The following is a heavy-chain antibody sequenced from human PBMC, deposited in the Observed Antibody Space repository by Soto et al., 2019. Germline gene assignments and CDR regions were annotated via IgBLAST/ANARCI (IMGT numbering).Heavy chain of an antibody. D-gene: IGHD3-22*01. CDR1: GFTFSDYY. J-gene: IGHJ4*02. CDR2: ISSSSSYT. Sequence: GGSLRLSCAASGFTFSDYYMSWIRQAPGTGLEWVSYISSSSSYTNYADSVKGRFTISRDNAKNSLYLQMNSLRAEDTAVYYCARNYDRSGYSPGYWGQGTLVTVSS. V-gene: IGHV3-11*06. CDR3: ARNYDRSGYSPGY.